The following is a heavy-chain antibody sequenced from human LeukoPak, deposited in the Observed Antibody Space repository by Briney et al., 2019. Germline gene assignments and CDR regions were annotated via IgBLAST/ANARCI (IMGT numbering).Heavy chain of an antibody. J-gene: IGHJ4*02. CDR3: ARQRGGAAIFDY. Sequence: GESLKTSCKGPGYSFTSYWIGWARQLPGKGLEWVGIIYPGDSDTRYSPSFQGQVTISADKSISTAYLQWSSLKASDTAMSYCARQRGGAAIFDYWGQGTLVTVSS. D-gene: IGHD3-16*01. CDR2: IYPGDSDT. V-gene: IGHV5-51*01. CDR1: GYSFTSYW.